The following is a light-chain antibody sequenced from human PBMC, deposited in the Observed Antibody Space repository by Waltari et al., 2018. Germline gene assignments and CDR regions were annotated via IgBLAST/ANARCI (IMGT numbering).Light chain of an antibody. CDR1: QSVSSSY. Sequence: EIVLTQSPGTLSLSPGARATLSCRASQSVSSSYLAWFQQKPGQAPRLLIYGASTRATGIPDRFSGIGSGTDFTLTISRLEPEDFAVYHCQHYGSSLLTFGGGTKVEIK. J-gene: IGKJ4*01. V-gene: IGKV3-20*01. CDR3: QHYGSSLLT. CDR2: GAS.